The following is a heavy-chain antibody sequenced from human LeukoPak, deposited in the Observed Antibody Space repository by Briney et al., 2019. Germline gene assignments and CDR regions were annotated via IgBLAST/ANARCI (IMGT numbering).Heavy chain of an antibody. D-gene: IGHD3-10*01. V-gene: IGHV1-2*02. Sequence: ASVKVCCKASGYTFTDYYMHWVRRAPGQGLEWMGWLNPNSGGTNYAQNFQGRVTMTRDTSISTAYMELSRLRSDDTAVYSCARGRPRNYYGSGSYNDYWGQRTLATVSS. CDR2: LNPNSGGT. J-gene: IGHJ4*02. CDR3: ARGRPRNYYGSGSYNDY. CDR1: GYTFTDYY.